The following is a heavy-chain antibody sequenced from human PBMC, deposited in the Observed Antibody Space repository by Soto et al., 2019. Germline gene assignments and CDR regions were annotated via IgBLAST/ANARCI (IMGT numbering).Heavy chain of an antibody. Sequence: QVPLVQSGAEVRQPGASVKVSCKGSGYTFTTYGITWVRQAPGQGLEWMGWISAHNDNTNYAQKVQDRVTVTRDTSTSTAYMELRNLRSDDTAVYYCARGRYGDYWGQGALVTVSS. J-gene: IGHJ4*02. CDR2: ISAHNDNT. D-gene: IGHD1-1*01. CDR1: GYTFTTYG. V-gene: IGHV1-18*01. CDR3: ARGRYGDY.